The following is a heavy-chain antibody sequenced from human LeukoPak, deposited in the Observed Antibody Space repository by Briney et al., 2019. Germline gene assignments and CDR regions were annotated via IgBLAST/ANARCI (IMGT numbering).Heavy chain of an antibody. Sequence: TGGSLRLSCAASGFTFDDYGMSWVRQAPGKGLEWVSGINWNGGSTGYADSVKGRFTISRDNAKNTLYLQMNSLRAEDTAVYYCARGLTIFGAVNDAFDIWGQGTMVTVSS. D-gene: IGHD3-3*01. CDR2: INWNGGST. CDR3: ARGLTIFGAVNDAFDI. CDR1: GFTFDDYG. J-gene: IGHJ3*02. V-gene: IGHV3-20*04.